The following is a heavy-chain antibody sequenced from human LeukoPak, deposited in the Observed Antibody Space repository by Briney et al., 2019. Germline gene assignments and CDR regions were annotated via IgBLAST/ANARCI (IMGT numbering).Heavy chain of an antibody. CDR2: IYYSGST. J-gene: IGHJ4*02. V-gene: IGHV4-39*01. D-gene: IGHD2-2*01. CDR3: ASDCSSTSCYNYY. Sequence: SETLSLTCTVSGDSISSYYWGWIRQPPGKGLEWIGSIYYSGSTYYNPSLKSRVTISVDTSKNQFSLKLSSVTAADTAVYYCASDCSSTSCYNYYWGQGTLVTVSS. CDR1: GDSISSYY.